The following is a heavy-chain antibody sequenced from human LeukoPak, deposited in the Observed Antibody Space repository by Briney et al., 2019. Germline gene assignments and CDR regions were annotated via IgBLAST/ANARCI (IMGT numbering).Heavy chain of an antibody. CDR3: ARLPRIAAAGPFDY. V-gene: IGHV4-31*03. D-gene: IGHD6-13*01. Sequence: SETLSLTCTVSGGSISSGGYYWSWIRQHPGKGLEWIGYIYYGGSTYYNPSLKSRVAISVDTPKNQFSLKLSSVTAADTAVYYCARLPRIAAAGPFDYWGQGTLVTVSS. J-gene: IGHJ4*02. CDR2: IYYGGST. CDR1: GGSISSGGYY.